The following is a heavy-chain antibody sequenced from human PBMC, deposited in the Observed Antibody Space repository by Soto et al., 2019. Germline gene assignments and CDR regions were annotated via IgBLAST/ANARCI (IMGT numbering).Heavy chain of an antibody. Sequence: GGSLRLSCAASGFTFSSYWMSWVRQAPGKGLEWVANIKQDGSEKYYVDSVKGRFTISRDNAKNSLYLQMNSLRAEDTAVYYCARDGAYYDFWSGYGHEFFHYRGQGSSVIVSS. CDR1: GFTFSSYW. CDR2: IKQDGSEK. CDR3: ARDGAYYDFWSGYGHEFFHY. J-gene: IGHJ1*01. D-gene: IGHD3-3*01. V-gene: IGHV3-7*01.